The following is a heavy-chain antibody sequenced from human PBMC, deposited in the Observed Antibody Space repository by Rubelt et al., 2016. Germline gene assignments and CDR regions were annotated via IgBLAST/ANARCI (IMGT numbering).Heavy chain of an antibody. Sequence: QVQLVESGGGVVQPGRSLRLSCAASGFTFSSYAMHWVRQAPGKGLEWVAVISYDGSNKYYADSVKGRFTISRDNSKSTLNLQMNSLRAEDTAVYYCARVGGTMIGNCFDYWGQGTLVTVSS. CDR1: GFTFSSYA. J-gene: IGHJ4*02. D-gene: IGHD3-22*01. V-gene: IGHV3-30*04. CDR2: ISYDGSNK. CDR3: ARVGGTMIGNCFDY.